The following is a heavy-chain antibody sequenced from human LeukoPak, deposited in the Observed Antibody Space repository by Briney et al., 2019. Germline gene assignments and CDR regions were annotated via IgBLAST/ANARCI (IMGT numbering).Heavy chain of an antibody. D-gene: IGHD5-18*01. V-gene: IGHV3-48*03. J-gene: IGHJ4*02. CDR3: AKDLGDTAMVFDY. CDR1: GFTFSSYE. CDR2: ISSSGSTI. Sequence: GGSLRLSCAASGFTFSSYEMNWVRQAPGKGLEWVSYISSSGSTIYYADSVKGRFTISRDNAKNSLYLQMNSLRAEDTAVYHCAKDLGDTAMVFDYWGQGTLVTVSS.